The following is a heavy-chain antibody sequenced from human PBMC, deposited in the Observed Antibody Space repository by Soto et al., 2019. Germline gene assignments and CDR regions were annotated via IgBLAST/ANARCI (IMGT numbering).Heavy chain of an antibody. CDR2: IFHTGTT. CDR3: ARGLGYDSNGRFLAAFDV. V-gene: IGHV4-31*03. CDR1: GGSINSGGSH. J-gene: IGHJ3*01. D-gene: IGHD3-22*01. Sequence: QVQLQESGPGLVKPSQTLSLTCSVSGGSINSGGSHWTWIRQHPEKGLEWIGFIFHTGTTFYNPSLKSRVVMSIEKSDNQFSLNLRSVTAADTAVYYCARGLGYDSNGRFLAAFDVWGQGTMVTVSS.